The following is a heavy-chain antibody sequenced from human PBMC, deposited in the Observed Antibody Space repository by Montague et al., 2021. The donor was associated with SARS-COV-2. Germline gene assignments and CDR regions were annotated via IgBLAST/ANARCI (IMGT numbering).Heavy chain of an antibody. CDR3: ARGSGWMGNAFDI. CDR2: IYYIGST. D-gene: IGHD6-19*01. Sequence: SETLSLTCTVSGSSISSSYLSWIRQPPGNGLGWIAYIYYIGSTFSNPSPKSRVTISVDTSKNQFSLKLSSVTAADTAVYYCARGSGWMGNAFDIWGQGTMVTV. V-gene: IGHV4-59*01. J-gene: IGHJ3*02. CDR1: GSSISSSY.